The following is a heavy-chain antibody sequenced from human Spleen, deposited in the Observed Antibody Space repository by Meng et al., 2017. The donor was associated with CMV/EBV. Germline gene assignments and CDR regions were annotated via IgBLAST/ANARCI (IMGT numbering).Heavy chain of an antibody. J-gene: IGHJ4*02. CDR2: ISGSGGST. D-gene: IGHD2-15*01. CDR1: GCTLSSYA. Sequence: SCAGSGCTLSSYAMSWGRQAPGKGLEGVAAISGSGGSTDYADSVKGRFTTSRDNSKNTLYLQMNSLRAEDTAVYYCAKGAVVAPVDYWGQGTLVTVSS. CDR3: AKGAVVAPVDY. V-gene: IGHV3-23*01.